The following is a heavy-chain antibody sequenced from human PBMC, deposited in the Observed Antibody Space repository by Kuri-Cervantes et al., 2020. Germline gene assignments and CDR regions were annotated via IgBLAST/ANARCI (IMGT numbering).Heavy chain of an antibody. Sequence: GESLKISCAASGFTFSSYGMHWVRQAPGKGLEWVAVISHDGSNKYYADSVKGRFTISRDNSKNTLYLQMNSLRAEDTAVYYCAKGGGIVVAKYYFDYWGQGTLVTVSS. V-gene: IGHV3-30*18. CDR1: GFTFSSYG. CDR2: ISHDGSNK. D-gene: IGHD3-22*01. CDR3: AKGGGIVVAKYYFDY. J-gene: IGHJ4*02.